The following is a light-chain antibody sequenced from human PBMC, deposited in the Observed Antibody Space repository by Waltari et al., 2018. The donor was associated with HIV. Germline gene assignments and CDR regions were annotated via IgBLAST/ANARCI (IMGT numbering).Light chain of an antibody. V-gene: IGLV1-44*01. CDR2: SNS. CDR1: SSNFGSKT. Sequence: SVLTQSPSASGTPGQTVSISCSGSSSNFGSKTVSWYQQLPGTAPKLLIYSNSQRPSGVPDRFSGSKSGTSASLAIGGLQSEDEADYYCAAWDDSLNGVVFGGRTKLTVL. J-gene: IGLJ2*01. CDR3: AAWDDSLNGVV.